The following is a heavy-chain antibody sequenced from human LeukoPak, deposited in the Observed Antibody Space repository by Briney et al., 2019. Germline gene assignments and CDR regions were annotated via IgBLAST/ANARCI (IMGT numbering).Heavy chain of an antibody. J-gene: IGHJ6*02. D-gene: IGHD4-17*01. CDR1: GYTFTGYY. CDR3: AREDGDPIYYYYGMDV. V-gene: IGHV1-8*03. Sequence: ASVKVSCKASGYTFTGYYMHWVRQAPGQGLEWMGWMNPNSGNTGYAQKFQGRVTITRNTSISTAYMELSSLRSEDTAVYYCAREDGDPIYYYYGMDVWGQGTTVTVSS. CDR2: MNPNSGNT.